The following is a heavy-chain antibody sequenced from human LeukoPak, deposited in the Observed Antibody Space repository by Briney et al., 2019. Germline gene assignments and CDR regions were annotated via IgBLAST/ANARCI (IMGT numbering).Heavy chain of an antibody. CDR3: VRVVTTGSGWYHFDN. D-gene: IGHD6-13*01. CDR2: INWNGGST. J-gene: IGHJ4*02. CDR1: GFTFDDYG. Sequence: GGSLRLSCAASGFTFDDYGMSWVRQAPGKGLEWVSGINWNGGSTGYADSVKGRFTISRDDSQNSLYLQLNSLKSEDTAVYYCVRVVTTGSGWYHFDNWGLRTLVTVSS. V-gene: IGHV3-20*04.